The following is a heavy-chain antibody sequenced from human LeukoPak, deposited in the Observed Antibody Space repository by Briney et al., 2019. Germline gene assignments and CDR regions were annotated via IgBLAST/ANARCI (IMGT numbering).Heavy chain of an antibody. CDR2: ISPGGGPT. J-gene: IGHJ4*02. D-gene: IGHD5-12*01. V-gene: IGHV3-23*01. CDR1: GFPLSIYG. CDR3: AKDGAWLRFDD. Sequence: GGSLRLSCAGSGFPLSIYGMNWVRQAPGKGLEWVSGISPGGGPTYYADSVKGRFTISRDDSKNTLYLQMNNLRAEDTAVYYCAKDGAWLRFDDWGQGILVTVSS.